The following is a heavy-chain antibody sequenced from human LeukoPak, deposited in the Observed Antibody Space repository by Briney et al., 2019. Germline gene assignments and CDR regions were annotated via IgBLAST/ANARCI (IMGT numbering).Heavy chain of an antibody. Sequence: ASVKVSCKASGYTFTSYGISWVRQAPGQGLEWMGWISAYNGNTNYAQKLQGRVTMTTDTSTSTAYMELRSLRSEDTAVYYCARVWSGYYRTNYFDYWGQGTLVTVSS. D-gene: IGHD3-3*01. V-gene: IGHV1-18*01. CDR3: ARVWSGYYRTNYFDY. J-gene: IGHJ4*02. CDR1: GYTFTSYG. CDR2: ISAYNGNT.